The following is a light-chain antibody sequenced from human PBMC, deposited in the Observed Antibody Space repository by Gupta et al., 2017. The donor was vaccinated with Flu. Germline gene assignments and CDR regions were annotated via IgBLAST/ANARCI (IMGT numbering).Light chain of an antibody. J-gene: IGKJ2*01. CDR1: QGISNY. CDR3: QQVNSYPYT. CDR2: AAS. Sequence: PSFLSASVGDRVTITCRASQGISNYLGWYQQKPGKAPKLLIYAASVLQSGVPSRFSGNTSGREFTLTISMLRPEDFASYYCQQVNSYPYTFGPGTKMEIK. V-gene: IGKV1-9*01.